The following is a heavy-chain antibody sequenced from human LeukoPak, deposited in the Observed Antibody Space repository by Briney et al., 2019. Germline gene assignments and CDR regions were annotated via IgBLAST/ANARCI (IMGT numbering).Heavy chain of an antibody. Sequence: SGGSLRLSCVASGFTFSSYAMHWVRQAPGRRPEWVAVMSYDGTNIFYSDSVKGRFTISRDNSKNTLFLQMNSLRAEDTAVYYCARDRESSSKGHFDYWGQGTLVTVSS. D-gene: IGHD2-15*01. CDR1: GFTFSSYA. J-gene: IGHJ4*02. CDR3: ARDRESSSKGHFDY. CDR2: MSYDGTNI. V-gene: IGHV3-30-3*01.